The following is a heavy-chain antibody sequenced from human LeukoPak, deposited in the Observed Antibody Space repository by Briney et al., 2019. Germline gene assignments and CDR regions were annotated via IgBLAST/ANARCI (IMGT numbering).Heavy chain of an antibody. V-gene: IGHV3-7*01. D-gene: IGHD6-19*01. CDR2: INEDGSNK. Sequence: PGGSLRLSCTASGFSFSNHYMRWIRQAPGKGLEWVANINEDGSNKWHLGSVKGRFTVSRDNARNSLYLQMNSLRVEDTAVYYCTRVIVAVPGYFDHFDFWGQGVLVTVSS. J-gene: IGHJ4*02. CDR3: TRVIVAVPGYFDHFDF. CDR1: GFSFSNHY.